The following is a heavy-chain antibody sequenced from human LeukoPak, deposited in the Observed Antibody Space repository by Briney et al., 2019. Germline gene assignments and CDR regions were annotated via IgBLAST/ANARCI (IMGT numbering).Heavy chain of an antibody. CDR3: AREVAGHDTAWLHAFDI. D-gene: IGHD3-9*01. J-gene: IGHJ3*02. CDR1: GFAFDEHG. CDR2: INWSGGST. V-gene: IGHV3-20*04. Sequence: QTGGSLRLSCTASGFAFDEHGMSWVRQVPGKGLEWVSGINWSGGSTGYADPLRGRFTISRDNAKNSLYLQMDSLRVEDTAVYYCAREVAGHDTAWLHAFDIWGQGAMVTVSS.